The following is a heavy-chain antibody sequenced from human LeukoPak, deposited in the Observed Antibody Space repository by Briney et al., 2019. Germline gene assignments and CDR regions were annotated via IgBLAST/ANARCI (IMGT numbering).Heavy chain of an antibody. Sequence: GGSLRLSCSASGFPFSSYAMHWVRQAPGKGLEYVSPISDSGASTYYADSVKGRFTISRDNSKNTLYLQMSSLRAEGTAVYFCVRGYSFGPYGMDVWGQGTAITVSS. CDR3: VRGYSFGPYGMDV. D-gene: IGHD3/OR15-3a*01. V-gene: IGHV3-64D*09. CDR2: ISDSGAST. J-gene: IGHJ6*02. CDR1: GFPFSSYA.